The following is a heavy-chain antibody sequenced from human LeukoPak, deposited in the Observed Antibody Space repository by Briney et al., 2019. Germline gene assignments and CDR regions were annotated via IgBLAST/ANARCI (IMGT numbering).Heavy chain of an antibody. D-gene: IGHD4-11*01. CDR3: AKDRDLQFEY. CDR1: GFSFSNSG. V-gene: IGHV3-30*18. J-gene: IGHJ4*02. CDR2: MAFDGSNR. Sequence: GGSLRLSCATSGFSFSNSGMHWVRHAPGRGLEWVAVMAFDGSNRYYTDSVRGRFTISRDNSKNTLYLQMNSLRAEDTAVYYCAKDRDLQFEYWGQGTLVTVSS.